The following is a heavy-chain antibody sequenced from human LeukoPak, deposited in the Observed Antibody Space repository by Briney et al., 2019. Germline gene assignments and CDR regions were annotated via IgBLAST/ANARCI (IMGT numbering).Heavy chain of an antibody. D-gene: IGHD1-26*01. J-gene: IGHJ6*03. CDR2: IRYDGSNK. Sequence: GGSLRLSCAASGFTFSSYGMHWVRQAQGKGLEWVAFIRYDGSNKYYADSVKGRFTISRDNSKNTLYLQMNSLRAEDTAVYYCAKDLRRIVGATKGMDVWGKGTTVTVSS. CDR1: GFTFSSYG. V-gene: IGHV3-30*02. CDR3: AKDLRRIVGATKGMDV.